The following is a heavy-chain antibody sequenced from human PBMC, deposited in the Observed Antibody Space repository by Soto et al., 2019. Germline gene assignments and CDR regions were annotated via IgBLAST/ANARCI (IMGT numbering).Heavy chain of an antibody. CDR1: GGNFSSYT. CDR2: IIPIFGTA. CDR3: AIKLVRGYYYYGMDV. Sequence: SVKVSCKASGGNFSSYTISWVRQAPGQGLAWMGGIIPIFGTAKYAQKFQGRVTITADESTSTAYMELSSLRSEDTAVYYCAIKLVRGYYYYGMDVWGQGTTVTVSS. D-gene: IGHD6-13*01. J-gene: IGHJ6*02. V-gene: IGHV1-69*13.